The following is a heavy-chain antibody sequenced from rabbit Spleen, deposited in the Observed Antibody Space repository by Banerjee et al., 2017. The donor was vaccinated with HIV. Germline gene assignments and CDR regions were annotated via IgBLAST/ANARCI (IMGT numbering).Heavy chain of an antibody. V-gene: IGHV1S7*01. CDR1: GFDFSSYY. Sequence: QLKESGGGLVQPGGSLKLSCKASGFDFSSYYMSWVRQAPGKGLEWIGYIEPIFGNTYYANWVNGRFTISSHNAQNTLYLQLHSLTAADTATYFCARDLASVIGWNFNLWGQGTLVTVS. D-gene: IGHD1-1*01. J-gene: IGHJ4*01. CDR3: ARDLASVIGWNFNL. CDR2: IEPIFGNT.